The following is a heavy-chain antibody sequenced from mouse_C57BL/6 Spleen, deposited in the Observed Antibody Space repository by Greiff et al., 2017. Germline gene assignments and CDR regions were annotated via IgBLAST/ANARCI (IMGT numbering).Heavy chain of an antibody. Sequence: EVQLQESGPGMVQPSQSLSLTCTVTGYSITSGYDWHWIRHFPGNKLEWMGYISYSGSTNYNPSLKSRISITHDTSKNHFFLKLNSGTTEDTATYYCARGNYDAGFADWGQGTLVTVSA. J-gene: IGHJ3*01. D-gene: IGHD2-4*01. V-gene: IGHV3-1*01. CDR2: ISYSGST. CDR1: GYSITSGYD. CDR3: ARGNYDAGFAD.